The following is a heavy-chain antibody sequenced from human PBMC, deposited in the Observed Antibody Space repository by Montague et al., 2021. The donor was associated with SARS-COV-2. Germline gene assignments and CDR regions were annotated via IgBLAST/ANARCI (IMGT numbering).Heavy chain of an antibody. V-gene: IGHV4-39*07. D-gene: IGHD3-9*01. CDR3: AKYVSLRFEILTGPRHYYDGMDA. CDR1: GGSISSSSYY. CDR2: IYYSGST. Sequence: SETLSLTCTVSGGSISSSSYYWGWIRHPPGKGLEWIGSIYYSGSTYYNPSLKSRVTISVDTSKNQFSLKLSSVTAADTAVYYCAKYVSLRFEILTGPRHYYDGMDAWGQGTLVTVSS. J-gene: IGHJ6*02.